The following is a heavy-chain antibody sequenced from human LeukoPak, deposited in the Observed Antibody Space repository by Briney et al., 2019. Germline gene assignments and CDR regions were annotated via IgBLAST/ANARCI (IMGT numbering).Heavy chain of an antibody. D-gene: IGHD2-2*01. Sequence: ASVNVSCKASGYTFTGYYIHWVRQAPGQGLEWMGRINPNSGGTNYAQKFQGRVTMTRDTSISTAYMELSRLRSDDTAVYYCASSVVVPAEGTSLVYWGQGTLVTVSS. CDR3: ASSVVVPAEGTSLVY. V-gene: IGHV1-2*02. J-gene: IGHJ4*02. CDR1: GYTFTGYY. CDR2: INPNSGGT.